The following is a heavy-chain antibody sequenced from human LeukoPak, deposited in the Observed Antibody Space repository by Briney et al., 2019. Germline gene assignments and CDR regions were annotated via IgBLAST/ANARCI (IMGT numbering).Heavy chain of an antibody. J-gene: IGHJ6*03. D-gene: IGHD6-6*01. Sequence: GGSLRLSCAASGFTFSSYSMNWVRQAPGKGLEWVSSISSSSSYIYYADSVKGRFTISRDNAKNSLYLQMNSLRAEDTAVYYCARGSSAGNYYYYYYYMDVWGKGTTVTVSS. CDR3: ARGSSAGNYYYYYYYMDV. CDR1: GFTFSSYS. V-gene: IGHV3-21*01. CDR2: ISSSSSYI.